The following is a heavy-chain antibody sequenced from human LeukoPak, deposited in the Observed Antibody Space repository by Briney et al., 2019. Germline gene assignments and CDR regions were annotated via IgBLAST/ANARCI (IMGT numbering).Heavy chain of an antibody. V-gene: IGHV4-39*01. CDR1: GGFISGSSYY. CDR3: AAPSGSTDY. CDR2: IYYSGST. D-gene: IGHD3-22*01. J-gene: IGHJ4*02. Sequence: SETLSLTCTVSGGFISGSSYYWGWIRQPPGKGLEWIGSIYYSGSTYYNPSLKSRVTISVDTSKNQFSLKLSSVTAADTAVYYCAAPSGSTDYWGQGTLVTVSS.